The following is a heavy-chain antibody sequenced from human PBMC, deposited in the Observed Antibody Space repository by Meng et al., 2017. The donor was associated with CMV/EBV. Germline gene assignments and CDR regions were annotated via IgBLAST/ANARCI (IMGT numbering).Heavy chain of an antibody. J-gene: IGHJ4*02. V-gene: IGHV3-30*04. CDR1: GFTFSSYA. Sequence: LSLTCAASGFTFSSYAMHWVRQAPGKGLEWVAVISYDGSNKYYADSVKGRFTISRDNSKNTLYLQMNSLRAEDTAVYYCARDLGEQLEGISGPRVWGQGTLVTVSS. CDR3: ARDLGEQLEGISGPRV. D-gene: IGHD6-6*01. CDR2: ISYDGSNK.